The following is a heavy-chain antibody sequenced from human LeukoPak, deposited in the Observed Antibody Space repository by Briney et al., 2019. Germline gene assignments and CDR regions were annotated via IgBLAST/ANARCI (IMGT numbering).Heavy chain of an antibody. Sequence: GASVKVSCKASGGTFSSYAISWVRQAPGQGLKWMGGIIPIFGTANYAQKFQGRVTITTDESTSTAYMELSSLRSEDTAVYYCARRAYSWFDPWGQGTLVTVSS. V-gene: IGHV1-69*05. CDR1: GGTFSSYA. D-gene: IGHD3-16*01. CDR3: ARRAYSWFDP. J-gene: IGHJ5*02. CDR2: IIPIFGTA.